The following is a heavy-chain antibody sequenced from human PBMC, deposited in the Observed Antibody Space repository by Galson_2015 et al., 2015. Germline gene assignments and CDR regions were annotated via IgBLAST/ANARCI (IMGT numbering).Heavy chain of an antibody. D-gene: IGHD4-17*01. CDR3: ARDTAVTTSEFDP. V-gene: IGHV1-18*01. Sequence: SVKVSCKASGYTFTSYGISWVRQAPGQGLEWMGWISAYNGNTNYAQKLQGRVTMTADTSTSTAYMELRSLRSDDTAVYYCARDTAVTTSEFDPWGQGTLVTVSS. CDR2: ISAYNGNT. CDR1: GYTFTSYG. J-gene: IGHJ5*02.